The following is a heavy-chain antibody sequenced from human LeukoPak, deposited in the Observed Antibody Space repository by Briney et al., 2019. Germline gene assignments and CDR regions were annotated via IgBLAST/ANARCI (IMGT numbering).Heavy chain of an antibody. CDR1: GFTFGDYA. J-gene: IGHJ4*02. V-gene: IGHV3-49*04. Sequence: GGSLRLSCTASGFTFGDYAMTWARQAPGKGLERVGFIRTKASGGTSEYATSVKGRFTISRDDTKSIAYLQMNSLKTEDTAVYYCTRGQLGYDYWGQGTLVTVSS. CDR3: TRGQLGYDY. D-gene: IGHD5-18*01. CDR2: IRTKASGGTS.